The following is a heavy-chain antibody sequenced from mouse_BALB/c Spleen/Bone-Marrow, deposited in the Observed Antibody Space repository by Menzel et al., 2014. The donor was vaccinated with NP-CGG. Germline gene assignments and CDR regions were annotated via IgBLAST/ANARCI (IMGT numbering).Heavy chain of an antibody. Sequence: EVQRVESGGGLVKPGGSLKLSCAASGFTFSSYTMSWVRQTPEKRLEWVATINSVGIYTYYPDSVKGRFTISRDNAKNTLYLQMGSLKSEDTAMYYCTRDLYDGYSYYAMDYWGQGTSVTVSS. CDR1: GFTFSSYT. J-gene: IGHJ4*01. V-gene: IGHV5-6-4*01. D-gene: IGHD2-3*01. CDR3: TRDLYDGYSYYAMDY. CDR2: INSVGIYT.